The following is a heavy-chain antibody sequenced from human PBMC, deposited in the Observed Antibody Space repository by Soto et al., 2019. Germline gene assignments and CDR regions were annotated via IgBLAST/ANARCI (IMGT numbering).Heavy chain of an antibody. Sequence: PSETLSLTCTVSGGSISSSSYYWGWIRQPPGKGLEWIGSIYYSGSTYYNPSLKSRVTISVDTSKNQFSLKLSSVTAADTAVYYCARRGTYYDYVWGSYRPYDAFDIWGQGTMVTVSS. D-gene: IGHD3-16*02. J-gene: IGHJ3*02. CDR2: IYYSGST. V-gene: IGHV4-39*01. CDR3: ARRGTYYDYVWGSYRPYDAFDI. CDR1: GGSISSSSYY.